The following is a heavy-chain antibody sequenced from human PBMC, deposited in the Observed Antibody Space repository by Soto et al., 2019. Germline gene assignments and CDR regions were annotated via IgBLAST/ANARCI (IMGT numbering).Heavy chain of an antibody. CDR2: INHSGST. J-gene: IGHJ6*02. CDR3: ARLSSSWYGHYYYGMDV. Sequence: SETLSLTCAVYGGSFSGYYWSWIRQPPGKGLEWIGEINHSGSTNYNPSLKSRVTISVDTSKNQFSLKLSSVTAADTAVYYCARLSSSWYGHYYYGMDVWGQGTTVTVSS. V-gene: IGHV4-34*01. D-gene: IGHD6-13*01. CDR1: GGSFSGYY.